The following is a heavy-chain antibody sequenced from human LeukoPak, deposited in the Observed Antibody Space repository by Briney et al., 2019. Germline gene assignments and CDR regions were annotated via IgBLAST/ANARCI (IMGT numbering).Heavy chain of an antibody. V-gene: IGHV1-69*04. D-gene: IGHD5-18*01. CDR1: GGTFSSYA. CDR3: AREPDTAMAYGMDV. Sequence: GASVKVSCKASGGTFSSYAISWVRQAPGQGLESMGRIIPIFGIANYAQKFQGRVTITADKSTSTAYMELSSLRSEDTAVYYCAREPDTAMAYGMDVWGQGTTVTVSS. CDR2: IIPIFGIA. J-gene: IGHJ6*02.